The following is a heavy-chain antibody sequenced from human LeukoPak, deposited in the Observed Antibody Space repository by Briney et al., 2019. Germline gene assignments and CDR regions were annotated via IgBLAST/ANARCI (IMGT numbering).Heavy chain of an antibody. CDR1: GFTFSSYA. CDR2: ISYDGSNK. D-gene: IGHD4-17*01. V-gene: IGHV3-30-3*01. Sequence: GGSLRLSCAASGFTFSSYAMHWVRQAPGKGLEWVAVISYDGSNKYYADSVKGRFTISRDNSKNTLYLQMNSLRAEDTAVYYCARSQLRSAFDTWGQGTMVTVSS. J-gene: IGHJ3*02. CDR3: ARSQLRSAFDT.